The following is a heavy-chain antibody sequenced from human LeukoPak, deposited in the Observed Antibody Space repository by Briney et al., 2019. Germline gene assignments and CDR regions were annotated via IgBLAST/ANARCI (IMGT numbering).Heavy chain of an antibody. V-gene: IGHV4-59*01. CDR3: ARGWGYFDY. CDR2: IYYSAST. Sequence: PSETLSLTCTVSGGSISTYSWSWIRHPPGKGLEWIGYIYYSASTNYNPSLKSRVTISVDTSKNQFSLKLSSVTAADSAVYYCARGWGYFDYSGQGTLVTVSS. CDR1: GGSISTYS. D-gene: IGHD3-16*01. J-gene: IGHJ4*02.